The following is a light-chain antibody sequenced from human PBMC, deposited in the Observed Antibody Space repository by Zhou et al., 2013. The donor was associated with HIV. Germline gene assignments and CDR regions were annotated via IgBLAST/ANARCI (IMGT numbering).Light chain of an antibody. CDR1: QVIDNS. V-gene: IGKV1-NL1*01. J-gene: IGKJ3*01. CDR3: HQTYSGHT. Sequence: DIQMTQSPSSLSASVGDRVTISCRASQVIDNSLAWYQQKPGNAPKLLLYAASKLENGVPSRFSGSGSGTDYTLTIASLQREDFAIYYCHQTYSGHTFGPGTRLDVK. CDR2: AAS.